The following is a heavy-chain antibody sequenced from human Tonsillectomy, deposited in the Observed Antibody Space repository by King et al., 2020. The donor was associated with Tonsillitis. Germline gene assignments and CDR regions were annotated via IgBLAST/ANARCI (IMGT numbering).Heavy chain of an antibody. CDR3: ARDLRYGPYFYSYMDV. Sequence: QLQESGPGLVKPSQTLSLTCTVSGASVSSGSYYWSWIRQPAGKGLEWIGRIYLSGNTNSNPSLKSRVTMSVDTSKNHFSLKLSSVTAADTAVYYCARDLRYGPYFYSYMDVWGKGPTVTVSS. CDR2: IYLSGNT. J-gene: IGHJ6*03. CDR1: GASVSSGSYY. D-gene: IGHD4-17*01. V-gene: IGHV4-61*02.